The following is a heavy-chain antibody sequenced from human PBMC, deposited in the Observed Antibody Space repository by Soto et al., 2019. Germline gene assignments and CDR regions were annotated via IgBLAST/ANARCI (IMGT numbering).Heavy chain of an antibody. V-gene: IGHV2-5*02. Sequence: QITLKESGPTLVKPTQTLTLTCTFSGFSLSTSGVGVGWIRQPPGKALEWLALIYWDDDKRYSPSLKSRLTLTKDTSKNQVVLTMTNMDPVDTATYYCTYCSGGSCPSNWGQGTLVTVSS. CDR3: TYCSGGSCPSN. J-gene: IGHJ4*02. CDR1: GFSLSTSGVG. CDR2: IYWDDDK. D-gene: IGHD2-15*01.